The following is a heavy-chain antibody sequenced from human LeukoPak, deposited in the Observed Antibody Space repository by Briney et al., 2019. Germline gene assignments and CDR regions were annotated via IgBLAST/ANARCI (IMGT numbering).Heavy chain of an antibody. CDR1: GYTFTSYY. CDR2: INPSGGST. D-gene: IGHD5-24*01. CDR3: ARTERWLQLRYYFDY. J-gene: IGHJ4*02. V-gene: IGHV1-46*03. Sequence: VKVSCKASGYTFTSYYMHWVQQAPGQGPEWMGIINPSGGSTSYAQKFQGRVTMTRDTSTGTVYMELSSLRSEDTAVYYCARTERWLQLRYYFDYWGQGTLVTVSS.